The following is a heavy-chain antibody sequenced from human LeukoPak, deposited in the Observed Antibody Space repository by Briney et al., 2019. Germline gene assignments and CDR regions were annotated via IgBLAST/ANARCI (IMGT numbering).Heavy chain of an antibody. J-gene: IGHJ4*02. V-gene: IGHV3-30*02. Sequence: GGSLRLSCAASGFTFSSYGMHWVRQAPGKGLEWVAFIRYDGSNKYYADSVKGRFTISRDNSKNTLYLQMNSLRAEDTAVYYCANGGVPGPLPFDYWGQGTLVTVSS. CDR2: IRYDGSNK. CDR3: ANGGVPGPLPFDY. CDR1: GFTFSSYG. D-gene: IGHD3-10*01.